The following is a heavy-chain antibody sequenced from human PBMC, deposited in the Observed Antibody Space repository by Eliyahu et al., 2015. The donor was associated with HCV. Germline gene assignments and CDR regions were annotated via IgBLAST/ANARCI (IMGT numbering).Heavy chain of an antibody. Sequence: QVQLVQSGAEVKKPGASVKVSCXASGYTFXSYAXHWVRQAPGQRLEWMGWXNAGNGNTKYSQKFQGRVTITRDTSASTAYMELSSLRSEDTAVYYCARDQSIFGVVITTPDPFDYWGQGTLVTVSS. D-gene: IGHD3-3*01. V-gene: IGHV1-3*01. CDR3: ARDQSIFGVVITTPDPFDY. CDR1: GYTFXSYA. CDR2: XNAGNGNT. J-gene: IGHJ4*02.